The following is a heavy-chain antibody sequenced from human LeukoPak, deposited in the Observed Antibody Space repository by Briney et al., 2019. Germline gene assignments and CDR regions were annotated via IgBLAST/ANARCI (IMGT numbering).Heavy chain of an antibody. CDR1: GFTFSSYS. CDR2: ISSSSSYI. Sequence: TGGSLRLSCAASGFTFSSYSMNWVRQAPGKGLEWVSSISSSSSYIYYADSVKGRFTISRDNAKNSLYLQMNSLRAEDTAVYYCARDHKEEGGYLRYFDYWGQGTLVTVSS. V-gene: IGHV3-21*01. CDR3: ARDHKEEGGYLRYFDY. D-gene: IGHD3-22*01. J-gene: IGHJ4*02.